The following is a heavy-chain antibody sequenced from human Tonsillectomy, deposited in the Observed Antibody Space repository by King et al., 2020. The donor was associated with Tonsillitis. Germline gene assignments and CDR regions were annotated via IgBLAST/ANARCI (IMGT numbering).Heavy chain of an antibody. CDR1: GFTFSSYS. Sequence: VQLVESGGGLVQPGGSLRLSCAASGFTFSSYSMNWVRQAPGKGLEWVSYITISSSTMYYADSVKGRFTISRDNAKNSLYLQMNSLRAEDTAVYYCAGEVYYYDSSDYYIFDYWGQGTLVTVSS. CDR3: AGEVYYYDSSDYYIFDY. V-gene: IGHV3-48*01. J-gene: IGHJ4*02. CDR2: ITISSSTM. D-gene: IGHD3-22*01.